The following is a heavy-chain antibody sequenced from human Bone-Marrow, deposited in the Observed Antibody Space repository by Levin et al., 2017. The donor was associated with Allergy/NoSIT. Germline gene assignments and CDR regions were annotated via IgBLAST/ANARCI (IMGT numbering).Heavy chain of an antibody. CDR2: ISGGSGAT. D-gene: IGHD3/OR15-3a*01. CDR3: EGSWT. Sequence: LSLTCAASGFTVSNYAMSWVRQSPGEGLEWVSGISGGSGATHYADFVRGRFTISRDSSKNTLSLEMNDLRAEDTAVYHCEGSWTWGQGTRVTVSS. CDR1: GFTVSNYA. V-gene: IGHV3-23*01. J-gene: IGHJ4*02.